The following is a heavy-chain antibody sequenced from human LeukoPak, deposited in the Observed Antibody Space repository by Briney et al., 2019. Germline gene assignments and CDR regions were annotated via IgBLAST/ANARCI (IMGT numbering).Heavy chain of an antibody. J-gene: IGHJ4*02. CDR1: GFTFSSYA. CDR3: AKMVNYDSSGVDY. V-gene: IGHV3-23*01. Sequence: PGGSLRLSCAASGFTFSSYAMTWVRQAPGKGLEWVSGISGSGGRTYYADSVKGRFTISRDNSKNTLYLQMNSLRAEDTAVYYCAKMVNYDSSGVDYWGQGTLVTVSS. CDR2: ISGSGGRT. D-gene: IGHD3-22*01.